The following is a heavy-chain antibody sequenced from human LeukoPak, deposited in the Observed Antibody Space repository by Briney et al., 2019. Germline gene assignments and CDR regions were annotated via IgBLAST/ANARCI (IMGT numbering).Heavy chain of an antibody. J-gene: IGHJ4*02. CDR1: GGSISSGSYY. CDR2: IYTSGST. V-gene: IGHV4-61*02. CDR3: AREYCSGGSCYGY. D-gene: IGHD2-15*01. Sequence: SETLSLTCTVSGGSISSGSYYWSWIRQPAGKGLEWIGRIYTSGSTNYNPSLKSRVTISVDTSKNQFSLKLSSVTAADTAVYYCAREYCSGGSCYGYWGQGTLVTVSS.